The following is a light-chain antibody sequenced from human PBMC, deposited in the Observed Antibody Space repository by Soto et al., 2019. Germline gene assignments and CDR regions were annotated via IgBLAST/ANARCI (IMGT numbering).Light chain of an antibody. CDR1: QNISAW. J-gene: IGKJ2*01. V-gene: IGKV1-5*01. CDR3: QQYDSSSPT. Sequence: DIQMTQTPSTLSASVGDGVTITCRASQNISAWLDWYQQRPGKAPKFLIYDASNLETGVSSRFSGSGSGTEFTLTIRSLQPDDFATYYCQQYDSSSPTFGQGTKLEIK. CDR2: DAS.